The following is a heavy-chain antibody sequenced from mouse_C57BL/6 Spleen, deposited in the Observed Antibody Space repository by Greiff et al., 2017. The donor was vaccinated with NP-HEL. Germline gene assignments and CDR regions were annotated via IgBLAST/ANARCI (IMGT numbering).Heavy chain of an antibody. V-gene: IGHV1-59*01. CDR3: ARGLGTGKLYFDY. CDR1: GYTFTSYW. CDR2: IDPSDSYT. D-gene: IGHD4-1*01. Sequence: QVQLQQPGAELVRPGTSVKLSCKASGYTFTSYWMHWVKQRPGQGLEWIGVIDPSDSYTNYNQKFKGKATLTVDTSSSTAYMQLSSLTSEDAAVYYCARGLGTGKLYFDYWGQGTTLTVSS. J-gene: IGHJ2*01.